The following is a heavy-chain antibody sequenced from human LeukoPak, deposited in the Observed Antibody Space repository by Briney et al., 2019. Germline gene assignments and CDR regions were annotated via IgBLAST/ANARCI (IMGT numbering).Heavy chain of an antibody. J-gene: IGHJ1*01. V-gene: IGHV4-38-2*02. CDR3: ARVAAGIGFFQH. D-gene: IGHD6-13*01. CDR1: GYSISTGYY. Sequence: SETLSLTCIVSGYSISTGYYWGWIRQPPGKGLEWIGNIHHSGSTYYNPSLKSRVTISVDTSKNQLSLKLSPVTAADTAVYYCARVAAGIGFFQHWGQGTLVTVSS. CDR2: IHHSGST.